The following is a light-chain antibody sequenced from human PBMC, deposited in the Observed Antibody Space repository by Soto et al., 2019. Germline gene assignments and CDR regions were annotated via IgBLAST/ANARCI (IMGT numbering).Light chain of an antibody. CDR3: YSYTGTSTSLFV. V-gene: IGLV2-23*02. CDR2: EVT. CDR1: SRDIGTSNL. Sequence: QFALTQPASLSRSPGQSITMSCTGTSRDIGTSNLVSWYQQYPGKAPKLIIYEVTKRPSGISNRFSGSKSGTTAYLTISGLQPEDEADYYCYSYTGTSTSLFVFGTG. J-gene: IGLJ1*01.